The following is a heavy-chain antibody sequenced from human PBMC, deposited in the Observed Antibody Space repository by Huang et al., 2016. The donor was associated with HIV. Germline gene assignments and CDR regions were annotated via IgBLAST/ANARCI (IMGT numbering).Heavy chain of an antibody. D-gene: IGHD3-10*01. CDR1: GYRFRSNW. CDR3: ARLIGSPSFYYGLDV. Sequence: EVQLVQSGAEVKKPGGSLKISCKGSGYRFRSNWIGWVRQMPGKGLEWMGSIYPGDSDTRYSPSFQGQVTISADKSINTAYLQWSSLKASDTAMYYCARLIGSPSFYYGLDVWGQGTTVTVSS. CDR2: IYPGDSDT. V-gene: IGHV5-51*01. J-gene: IGHJ6*02.